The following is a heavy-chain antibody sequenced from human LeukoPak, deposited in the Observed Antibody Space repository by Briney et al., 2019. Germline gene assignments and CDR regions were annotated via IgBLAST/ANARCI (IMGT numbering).Heavy chain of an antibody. J-gene: IGHJ4*02. CDR1: GGSFSGYY. V-gene: IGHV4-59*01. D-gene: IGHD3-10*01. Sequence: SETLSLTCAVYGGSFSGYYWSWIRQPPGKGLEWIGYIYYSGSTNYNPSLKSRVTISVDTSKNQFSLKLGSVTAADTAVHYCAREGSGSYYGLWGQGTLVTVSS. CDR3: AREGSGSYYGL. CDR2: IYYSGST.